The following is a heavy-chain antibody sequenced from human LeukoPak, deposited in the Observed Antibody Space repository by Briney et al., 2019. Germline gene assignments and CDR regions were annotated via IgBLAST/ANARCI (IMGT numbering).Heavy chain of an antibody. D-gene: IGHD7-27*01. CDR2: ISSSSSTI. J-gene: IGHJ4*02. CDR1: GFTFSSYS. Sequence: GGSLRLSCAASGFTFSSYSMNWVRQAPGKGLEWVSYISSSSSTIYYADSVKGRFTISRDNAKNSLYLQMNSLRAEDTAVYYCAKGGPTGDLRSPGRDWWGQGALVTVSS. V-gene: IGHV3-48*01. CDR3: AKGGPTGDLRSPGRDW.